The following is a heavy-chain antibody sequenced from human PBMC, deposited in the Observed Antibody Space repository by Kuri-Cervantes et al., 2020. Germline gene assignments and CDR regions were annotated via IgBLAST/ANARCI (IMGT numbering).Heavy chain of an antibody. D-gene: IGHD5-12*01. V-gene: IGHV4-59*08. CDR1: GGSISSYY. CDR3: ARYNGYDYFDY. J-gene: IGHJ4*01. CDR2: VFHRGTT. Sequence: SETLSLTCTVSGGSISSYYWSWIRQPPGKGLEWIGNVFHRGTTYYNLSLRSRVTISVDTYKNQFSLKVSSVTAADTAVYFCARYNGYDYFDYWGHGTLVTVSS.